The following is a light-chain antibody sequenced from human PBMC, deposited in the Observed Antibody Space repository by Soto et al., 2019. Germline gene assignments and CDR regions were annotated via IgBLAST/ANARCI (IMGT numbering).Light chain of an antibody. Sequence: DIQMTQSPSSVSASVGDGVTITCRASPGVASWLAWYQQKPGKAPKLLIYAASNLQSGVPSRFSGSGSGTDFTLTISSLQPVEFATYYCQQANTFPLTVGGGTKVEIK. J-gene: IGKJ4*01. V-gene: IGKV1-12*01. CDR2: AAS. CDR1: PGVASW. CDR3: QQANTFPLT.